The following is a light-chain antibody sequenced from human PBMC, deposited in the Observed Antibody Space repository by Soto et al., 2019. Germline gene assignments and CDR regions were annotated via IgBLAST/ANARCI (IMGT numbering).Light chain of an antibody. CDR3: QQSYSTLRT. CDR2: KAS. CDR1: QTISSW. V-gene: IGKV1-5*03. Sequence: DIQMTQSPSTLSGSVGDRVTITCRASQTISSWLVWYQQKPGKAPKLLIYKASTLKSGVPSRFSGSGSGTDFTLTISSLQPEDFATYYCQQSYSTLRTFGQGTKVDI. J-gene: IGKJ1*01.